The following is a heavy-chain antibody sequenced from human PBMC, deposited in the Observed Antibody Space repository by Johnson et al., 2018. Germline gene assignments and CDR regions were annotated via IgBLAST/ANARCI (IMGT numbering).Heavy chain of an antibody. Sequence: QVQLVESGGGVVQPGRSLRLSCAASGFTFSSYAMHWVRQAPGKGLEWVAVISYDGSNKYYADSVKGRFTISRDNSKNTLYLQMNSLRAEETAVYYCSLDGRKVERLSFYYYMDVWGKGTTVTVSS. J-gene: IGHJ6*03. CDR1: GFTFSSYA. D-gene: IGHD1-1*01. CDR3: SLDGRKVERLSFYYYMDV. V-gene: IGHV3-30-3*01. CDR2: ISYDGSNK.